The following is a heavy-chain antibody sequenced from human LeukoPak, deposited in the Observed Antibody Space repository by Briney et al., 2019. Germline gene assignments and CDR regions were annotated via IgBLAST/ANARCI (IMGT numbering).Heavy chain of an antibody. Sequence: GGSLSLACAASGFTFSIYWMYWVSQAPGKGRMWVSCCDSVGRGTTYVHSVKGRFTVPRDNAKSTLYLQMSSLRAEDTAVYYCARDKGYSGNSFDIWGQGTMDSVSS. J-gene: IGHJ3*02. V-gene: IGHV3-74*01. CDR3: ARDKGYSGNSFDI. CDR1: GFTFSIYW. D-gene: IGHD4-23*01. CDR2: CDSVGRGT.